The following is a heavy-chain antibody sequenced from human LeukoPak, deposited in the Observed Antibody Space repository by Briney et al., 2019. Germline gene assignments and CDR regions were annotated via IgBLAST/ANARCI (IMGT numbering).Heavy chain of an antibody. CDR3: ARVRILAYCGGDCYPIDY. Sequence: ASVKVSCKASGYTFTGYYMHWVRQAPGQGLEWMGWINPNSGGTNYAQKFQGRVTMTRDTSISTAYMELSRLRSDDTAVYYCARVRILAYCGGDCYPIDYWAREPWSPSPQ. D-gene: IGHD2-21*02. CDR1: GYTFTGYY. CDR2: INPNSGGT. J-gene: IGHJ4*02. V-gene: IGHV1-2*02.